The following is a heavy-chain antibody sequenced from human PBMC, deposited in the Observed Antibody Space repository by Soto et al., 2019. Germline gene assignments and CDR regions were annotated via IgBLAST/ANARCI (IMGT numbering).Heavy chain of an antibody. CDR3: ARGGHGGVDY. D-gene: IGHD2-21*01. CDR1: GGSISSGGYF. CDR2: SLYSGST. J-gene: IGHJ4*02. Sequence: QVQLQESGPGLVKPSQTLSLTCTVSGGSISSGGYFLSWVRRHPGKGLEWIGYSLYSGSTYYNPSLKSRVTISVDTSKNQFPLKLNSVTAADTAVYYCARGGHGGVDYWGQGTLVTVSS. V-gene: IGHV4-31*03.